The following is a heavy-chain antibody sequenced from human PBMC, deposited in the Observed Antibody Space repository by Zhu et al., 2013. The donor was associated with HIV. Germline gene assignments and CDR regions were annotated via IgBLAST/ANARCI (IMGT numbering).Heavy chain of an antibody. CDR3: AKPHSTVTRTYFDL. CDR2: IAYDGSNI. D-gene: IGHD4-17*01. CDR1: GFTFGTFG. J-gene: IGHJ4*02. V-gene: IGHV3-30*18. Sequence: VQLVESGGGVVQPGGSLRLSCAASGFTFGTFGMHWVRQAPDKGLEWVAFIAYDGSNIHSADSVKGRFTISRDNSKKTLFLQMNSLRAEDTAVYYCAKPHSTVTRTYFDLWGQGTLVTVSS.